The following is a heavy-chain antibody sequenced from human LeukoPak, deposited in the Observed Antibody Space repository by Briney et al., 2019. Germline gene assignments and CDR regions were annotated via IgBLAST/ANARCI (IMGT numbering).Heavy chain of an antibody. CDR3: ARTEKDIVVVPAARAMWFDP. CDR1: GGSISSGGYY. V-gene: IGHV4-31*03. J-gene: IGHJ5*02. CDR2: IYYSGST. D-gene: IGHD2-2*01. Sequence: SQTLSLTCTVSGGSISSGGYYWSWIRQHPGKGLEWIEYIYYSGSTYYNPSLKSRVTISVDTSKNQFSLKLSSVTAADTAVYYCARTEKDIVVVPAARAMWFDPWGQGTLVTVSS.